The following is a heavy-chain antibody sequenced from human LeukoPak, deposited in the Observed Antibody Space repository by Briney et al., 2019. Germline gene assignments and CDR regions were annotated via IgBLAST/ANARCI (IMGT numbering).Heavy chain of an antibody. CDR3: ARDRGMLGGIIPNWFDP. CDR2: ISGHNGDT. D-gene: IGHD3-10*01. J-gene: IGHJ5*02. Sequence: GASVKVSCKTSGYTFTNYGISWVRQGPGQRLELMGWISGHNGDTNYAQNVQGRVTMTTDTSTSTVYMELRSLRSDDTAVYYCARDRGMLGGIIPNWFDPWGQGTLVTVSS. V-gene: IGHV1-18*01. CDR1: GYTFTNYG.